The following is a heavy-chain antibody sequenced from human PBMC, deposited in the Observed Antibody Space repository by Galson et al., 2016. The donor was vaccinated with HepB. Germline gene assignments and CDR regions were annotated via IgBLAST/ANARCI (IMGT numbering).Heavy chain of an antibody. CDR3: ARDLIAAAGRTFYYYYYYMDV. V-gene: IGHV3-21*01. CDR1: GFTFSYYS. CDR2: ISSSSSDI. D-gene: IGHD6-13*01. J-gene: IGHJ6*03. Sequence: LRLSCSASGFTFSYYSMNWVRQAPGKGLEWVSSISSSSSDIYYADSAKGRFTISRDNSKNSLYLQMNSLRAEDTAVYYCARDLIAAAGRTFYYYYYYMDVWGKGTTVTVSS.